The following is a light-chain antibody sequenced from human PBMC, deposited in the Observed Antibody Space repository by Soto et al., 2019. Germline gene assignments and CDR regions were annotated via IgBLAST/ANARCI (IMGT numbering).Light chain of an antibody. V-gene: IGKV3-15*01. CDR2: YAS. CDR3: QHYSNWPPT. Sequence: EVVMTQSPATLSVSPGERVNLSCRASQTVHSNLAWYQQRPGQAPSLLISYASTRATGIPARFSGSGSGTEFTLTISSLQSEDSGVYYCQHYSNWPPTFGPGTNVEIK. J-gene: IGKJ3*01. CDR1: QTVHSN.